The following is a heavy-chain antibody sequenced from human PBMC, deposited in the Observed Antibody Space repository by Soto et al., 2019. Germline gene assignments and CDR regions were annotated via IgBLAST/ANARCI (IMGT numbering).Heavy chain of an antibody. CDR2: IWYDGSNK. CDR3: VTAAAGPLDY. D-gene: IGHD6-13*01. V-gene: IGHV3-33*01. J-gene: IGHJ4*02. Sequence: QVQLVESGGGVVQPGRSLRLSCAASGFTFSSYGMHWVRQAPGKGLEWVVVIWYDGSNKYYADSVKGRFTISRDNSKNTLYLQMNSLRAEDTAVYYCVTAAAGPLDYWGQGTLVTVSS. CDR1: GFTFSSYG.